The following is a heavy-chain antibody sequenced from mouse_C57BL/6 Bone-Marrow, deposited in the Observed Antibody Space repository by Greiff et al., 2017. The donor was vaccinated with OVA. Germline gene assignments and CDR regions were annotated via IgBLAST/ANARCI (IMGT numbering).Heavy chain of an antibody. CDR2: IDPGGGDT. V-gene: IGHV14-1*01. CDR3: TTGCYDDV. J-gene: IGHJ4*01. CDR1: GYNIKDYY. Sequence: VQLQQSGAELVRPGASVKLSCTASGYNIKDYYMEWVKQRPEQGLEWIGGIDPGGGDTKYAPTFPFTATLPSSPSSNTAYMQLSSLTSEDTAVYYCTTGCYDDVWGQGTSVTVSS. D-gene: IGHD2-12*01.